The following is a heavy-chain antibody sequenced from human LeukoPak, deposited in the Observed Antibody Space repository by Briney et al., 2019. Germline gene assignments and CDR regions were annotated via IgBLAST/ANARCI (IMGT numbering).Heavy chain of an antibody. CDR1: GYTFTGYY. CDR3: ASGTTQQLWTNPLDY. D-gene: IGHD3-10*01. V-gene: IGHV1-2*02. Sequence: ASVKVSCKASGYTFTGYYMHWVRQAPGQGLEWMGWINPNSGGTNYAQKFQGRVAMTRDTSISTAYMELSRLRSDDTAVYYCASGTTQQLWTNPLDYWGQGTLVTVSS. J-gene: IGHJ4*02. CDR2: INPNSGGT.